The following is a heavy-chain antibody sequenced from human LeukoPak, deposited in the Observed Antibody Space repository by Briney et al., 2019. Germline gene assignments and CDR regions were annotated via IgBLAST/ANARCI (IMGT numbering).Heavy chain of an antibody. J-gene: IGHJ5*02. CDR3: ARGGSTSPWFDP. CDR2: INPNSGDT. CDR1: GYTFTGYY. V-gene: IGHV1-2*02. Sequence: ASVKVSCKASGYTFTGYYMHWVRQAPRQGLEWMGWINPNSGDTNYAQKFQGRVTMTRDTSISTAYMELSRLRSNDTAVYYCARGGSTSPWFDPWGQGTLVTVSS. D-gene: IGHD6-13*01.